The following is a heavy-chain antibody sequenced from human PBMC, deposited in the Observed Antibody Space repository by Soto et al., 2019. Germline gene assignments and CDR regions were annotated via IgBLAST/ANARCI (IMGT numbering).Heavy chain of an antibody. J-gene: IGHJ4*02. CDR1: GFTFSSYA. D-gene: IGHD3-16*01. V-gene: IGHV3-23*01. CDR2: ISGSGGST. Sequence: EVQLLESGGGLVQPGGSLRLSCAASGFTFSSYAMGWVRQAPGKGREWVSAISGSGGSTYYADSVKGRFTISRDNSKNTLYLQMNSPRPEDTAVYYCAKVLRGEAMPGPDYWGQGTLVTVSS. CDR3: AKVLRGEAMPGPDY.